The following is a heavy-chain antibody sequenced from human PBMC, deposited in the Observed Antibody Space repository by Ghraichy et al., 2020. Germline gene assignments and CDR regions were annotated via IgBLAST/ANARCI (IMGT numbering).Heavy chain of an antibody. D-gene: IGHD2-15*01. V-gene: IGHV3-21*01. CDR3: ARDPRGGYCSGGSCYSAHY. CDR2: ISSSSSYI. J-gene: IGHJ4*02. Sequence: GGSLRLSCAASGFTFSSYSMNWVRQAPGKGLEWVSSISSSSSYIYYADSVKGRFTISRDNAKNSLYLQMNSLRAEDTAVYYCARDPRGGYCSGGSCYSAHYWGQGTLVTVSS. CDR1: GFTFSSYS.